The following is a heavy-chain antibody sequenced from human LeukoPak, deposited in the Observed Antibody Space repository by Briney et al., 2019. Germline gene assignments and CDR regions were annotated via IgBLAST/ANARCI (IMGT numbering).Heavy chain of an antibody. V-gene: IGHV3-30*02. CDR3: AAAPNYYDSRGYYPPHFEY. D-gene: IGHD3-22*01. Sequence: GGSLRLSCAASGFTFSSYGMHWVRQAPGKGLEWVAFIRYDGSNKYYADSVKGRFTISRDNSKNTLYLQMNSLGAEDTAVYYCAAAPNYYDSRGYYPPHFEYWGQGTLVTVSS. CDR1: GFTFSSYG. CDR2: IRYDGSNK. J-gene: IGHJ4*02.